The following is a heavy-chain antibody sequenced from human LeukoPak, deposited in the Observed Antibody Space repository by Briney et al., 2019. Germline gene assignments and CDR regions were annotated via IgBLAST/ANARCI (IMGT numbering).Heavy chain of an antibody. V-gene: IGHV4-38-2*02. CDR1: GCSISSGHY. CDR3: ARGQLERDYYMDL. CDR2: IYHSGST. J-gene: IGHJ6*03. Sequence: PSGTLSLTCTVSGCSISSGHYWGWIRQPPGKGPEWIGNIYHSGSTYYNPSLKSRVTISVDTSKNQFSLKLNSVTAAHTGVDYCARGQLERDYYMDLWRKGTTLTVSS. D-gene: IGHD1-1*01.